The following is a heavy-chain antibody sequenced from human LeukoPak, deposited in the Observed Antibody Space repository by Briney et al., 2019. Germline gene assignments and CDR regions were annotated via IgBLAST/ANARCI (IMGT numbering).Heavy chain of an antibody. V-gene: IGHV3-21*01. D-gene: IGHD2-2*01. Sequence: GGFLRLSCAASGFTFSSYSMNWVRQAPGKGLEWVSSISSSSSYIYYADSVKGRFTISRDNAKNSLYLQMNSLRAEDTAVYYCARRPNMPAGGFDYWGQGTLVTVSS. J-gene: IGHJ4*02. CDR1: GFTFSSYS. CDR2: ISSSSSYI. CDR3: ARRPNMPAGGFDY.